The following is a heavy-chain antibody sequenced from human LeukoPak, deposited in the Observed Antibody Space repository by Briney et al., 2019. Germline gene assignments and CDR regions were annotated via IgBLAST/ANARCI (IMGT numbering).Heavy chain of an antibody. J-gene: IGHJ5*02. CDR3: AKGSKYYYDSSGYLEA. V-gene: IGHV3-23*01. Sequence: GGSLRLSCAASGFTVSSNYMSWVRQAPGKGLEWVSAISGSGGSTYYADSVKGRFTISRDNSKNTLYLQMNSLRAEDTAVCYCAKGSKYYYDSSGYLEAWGQGTLVTVSS. D-gene: IGHD3-22*01. CDR1: GFTVSSNY. CDR2: ISGSGGST.